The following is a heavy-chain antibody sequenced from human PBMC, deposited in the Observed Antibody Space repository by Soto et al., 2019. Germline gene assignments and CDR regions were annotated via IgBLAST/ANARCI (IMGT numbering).Heavy chain of an antibody. CDR1: GYIFTTYP. CDR2: ISADNGDT. D-gene: IGHD2-21*01. Sequence: QVQLVQSGAEVKKPGASVKVSCKASGYIFTTYPIHWVRQAPGQGLECMGWISADNGDTKYSQKFQDRVAITRDTSASTAYLELSSLRSEDTAVYYCTRAPRGENWGQGHLVTVSS. CDR3: TRAPRGEN. J-gene: IGHJ1*01. V-gene: IGHV1-3*01.